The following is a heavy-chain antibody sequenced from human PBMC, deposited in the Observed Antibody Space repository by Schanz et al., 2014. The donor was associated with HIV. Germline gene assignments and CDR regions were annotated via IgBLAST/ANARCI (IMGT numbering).Heavy chain of an antibody. D-gene: IGHD4-4*01. V-gene: IGHV1-69*01. CDR1: GGTFSSYA. Sequence: QVQLVQSGAEVKKPGSSVKVSCKASGGTFSSYAISWVRQAPGQGLEWMGGIIPIFGTTNSAQRFQGRVTITADESTSTTYLELSSLRSEDTAVYYCASQYSNYDSSRRYHWYFDLWGRGTLVTVSS. CDR3: ASQYSNYDSSRRYHWYFDL. J-gene: IGHJ2*01. CDR2: IIPIFGTT.